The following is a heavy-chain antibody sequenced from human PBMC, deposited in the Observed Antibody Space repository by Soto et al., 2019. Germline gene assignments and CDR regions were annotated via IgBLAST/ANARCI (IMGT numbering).Heavy chain of an antibody. Sequence: PGGSLRLSCAASGFTFSDYYMSWVRQAPGKGREWVSYISSSSSYTKYADSVKGRFTVSRDNAKNTVYLQMNSLRADDTAVYYCVKGEYYYDSSGYYPFAYWGQGTLVTVSS. CDR1: GFTFSDYY. CDR3: VKGEYYYDSSGYYPFAY. V-gene: IGHV3-11*06. J-gene: IGHJ4*02. CDR2: ISSSSSYT. D-gene: IGHD3-22*01.